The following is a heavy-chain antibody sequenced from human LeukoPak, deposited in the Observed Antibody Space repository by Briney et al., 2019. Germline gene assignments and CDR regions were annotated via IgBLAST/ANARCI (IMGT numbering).Heavy chain of an antibody. CDR2: IIPIFGTA. V-gene: IGHV1-69*01. J-gene: IGHJ6*02. Sequence: SVKVSCKASGGTFSSYAISWVRQAPGQGLEWMGGIIPIFGTANYAQEFQGRVTITADESTSTAYMELSSLRSEDTAVYYCARDSPGIVVVPAAMKDYYYGMDVWGQGTTVTVSS. CDR3: ARDSPGIVVVPAAMKDYYYGMDV. CDR1: GGTFSSYA. D-gene: IGHD2-2*01.